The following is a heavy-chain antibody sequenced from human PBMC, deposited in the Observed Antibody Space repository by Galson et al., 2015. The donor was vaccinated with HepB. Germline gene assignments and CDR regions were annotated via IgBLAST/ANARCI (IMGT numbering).Heavy chain of an antibody. CDR3: ARDQLGYCSAKTCYNSHAFDI. Sequence: SLRLSCAASGFTFSNYGMNWVRQAPGKGLEWVSYITSTSSTIYYADSVKGRFTMSRDNAKSSLYLQMDSLRDEDTAVYYCARDQLGYCSAKTCYNSHAFDIWGRGTMVTVSS. J-gene: IGHJ3*02. CDR1: GFTFSNYG. D-gene: IGHD2-2*02. V-gene: IGHV3-48*02. CDR2: ITSTSSTI.